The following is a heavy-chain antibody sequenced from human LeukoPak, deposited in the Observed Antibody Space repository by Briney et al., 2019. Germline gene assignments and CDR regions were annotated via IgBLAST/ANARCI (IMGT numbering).Heavy chain of an antibody. Sequence: SETLSLTCTVSGGSITSNNYYWSWIRQPPGKGLEWIGYIYHSGSTYSNPSLKSRVTISVDRSKSQFSLKLISVTAADTAVYYCARVDSSSRFDYWGQGTLVTVSS. CDR2: IYHSGST. CDR3: ARVDSSSRFDY. CDR1: GGSITSNNYY. V-gene: IGHV4-30-2*01. J-gene: IGHJ4*02. D-gene: IGHD6-6*01.